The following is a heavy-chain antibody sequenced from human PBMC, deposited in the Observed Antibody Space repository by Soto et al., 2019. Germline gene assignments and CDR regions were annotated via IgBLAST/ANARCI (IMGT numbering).Heavy chain of an antibody. CDR2: IYSGGST. J-gene: IGHJ5*02. CDR3: ARGMAIFGVVISNWFDP. Sequence: GGSLRLSCAASGFTVSSNYMSWVRQAPGKGLEWVSVIYSGGSTYYADSVKGRFTISRDNSKNTLYLQMNSLRAEDTAVYYCARGMAIFGVVISNWFDPWGQGTLVNVSS. V-gene: IGHV3-53*01. D-gene: IGHD3-3*01. CDR1: GFTVSSNY.